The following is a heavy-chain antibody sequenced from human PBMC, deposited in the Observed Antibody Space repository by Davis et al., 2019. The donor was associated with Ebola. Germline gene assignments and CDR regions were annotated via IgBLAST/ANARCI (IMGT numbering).Heavy chain of an antibody. V-gene: IGHV3-73*01. CDR3: TTLIDF. Sequence: GESLKISCAASGFTFSDYAMSWVRQAPGKGLEWVGRIRAKTKNYATASSESVKGRFTFSRDDSKNTAYLQMHSLKTEDAAVYYCTTLIDFWGQGTLVTVSS. CDR1: GFTFSDYA. D-gene: IGHD3-22*01. CDR2: IRAKTKNYAT. J-gene: IGHJ4*02.